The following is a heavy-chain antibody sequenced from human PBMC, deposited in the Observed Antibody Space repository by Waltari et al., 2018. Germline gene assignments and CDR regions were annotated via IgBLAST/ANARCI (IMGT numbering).Heavy chain of an antibody. D-gene: IGHD3-9*01. CDR1: GFTFSSHV. CDR2: INDDGSRT. J-gene: IGHJ4*02. Sequence: EVQMVESGGGLVQPGGSLRLYCAASGFTFSSHVMHWVRQVPGKGLVWVARINDDGSRTAYADSVKGRVTISRDNAKNILYLEMSSLTAEDTAVYYCGRESTTDWYVDHWGQGTLVTVSS. V-gene: IGHV3-74*01. CDR3: GRESTTDWYVDH.